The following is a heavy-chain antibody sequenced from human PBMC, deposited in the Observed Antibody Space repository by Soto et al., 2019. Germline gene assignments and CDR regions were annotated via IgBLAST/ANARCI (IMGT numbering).Heavy chain of an antibody. CDR1: GYTFTSYG. Sequence: GASVKVSCKASGYTFTSYGISWVRQAPGQGLEWMGWISAYNGNTNYAQKLQGRVTMTTDTSTSTAYMELRSLRSDDTAVYYCAREGILTGTIFFGDPWGQGTLVTVSS. CDR2: ISAYNGNT. CDR3: AREGILTGTIFFGDP. J-gene: IGHJ5*02. V-gene: IGHV1-18*04. D-gene: IGHD3-9*01.